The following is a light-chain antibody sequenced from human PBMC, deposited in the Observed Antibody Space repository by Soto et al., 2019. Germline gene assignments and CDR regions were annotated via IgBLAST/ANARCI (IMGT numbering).Light chain of an antibody. Sequence: QSVLTQPPSVSGAPGQRVTISCTGSSSNIGANYDVHWYQSLPGTAPKLLIYANINRPSGVPDRFSGSKSGTSASLAITGLQAEDEADYYCQSYDSTLSARYVFGTGTKVTVL. J-gene: IGLJ1*01. CDR3: QSYDSTLSARYV. CDR2: ANI. CDR1: SSNIGANYD. V-gene: IGLV1-40*01.